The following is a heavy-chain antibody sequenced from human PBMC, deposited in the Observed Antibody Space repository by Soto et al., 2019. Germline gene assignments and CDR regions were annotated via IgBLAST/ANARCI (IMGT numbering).Heavy chain of an antibody. CDR3: ARDVDY. Sequence: QVQLQQWGAGLLKPSETLSLTCAVYGGSFSGYYWSWIRQPPGKGLEWIGEINHSGSTNYNPSLQSRVTISVDTSKNQFSLKLSSVTAAATAVYYCARDVDYWGQGTLVTVSS. J-gene: IGHJ4*02. CDR2: INHSGST. V-gene: IGHV4-34*01. CDR1: GGSFSGYY.